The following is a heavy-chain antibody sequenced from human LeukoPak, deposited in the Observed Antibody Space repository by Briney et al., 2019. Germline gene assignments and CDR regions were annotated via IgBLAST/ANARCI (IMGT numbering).Heavy chain of an antibody. V-gene: IGHV3-21*01. J-gene: IGHJ6*03. CDR3: ARWALLGLDYYYMDV. D-gene: IGHD3-3*02. CDR1: GFTFSSYS. Sequence: GGSLRLSCAASGFTFSSYSMNWVRQAPGKGLEWVSSISSSSSYIYYADSVKGRFTISRDNAKNSLYLQMNSLRAEDTAVYYCARWALLGLDYYYMDVWGKGTTVTVSS. CDR2: ISSSSSYI.